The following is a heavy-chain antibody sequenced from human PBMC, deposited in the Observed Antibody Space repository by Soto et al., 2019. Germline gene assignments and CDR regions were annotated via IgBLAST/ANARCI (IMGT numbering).Heavy chain of an antibody. V-gene: IGHV3-21*06. CDR3: AKAGRSYSSGPPIHFDR. J-gene: IGHJ4*02. CDR2: ISSSSNYI. D-gene: IGHD5-18*01. Sequence: EVQLVESGGGLVRPGGSLRVSCTSSGFTFSSYTMSWVRQAPGKGLEWVSSISSSSNYIKYADSVKGRFTISRDSATNSLFLEMNDLRAGDTAVYFCAKAGRSYSSGPPIHFDRWGQGTHVTVSS. CDR1: GFTFSSYT.